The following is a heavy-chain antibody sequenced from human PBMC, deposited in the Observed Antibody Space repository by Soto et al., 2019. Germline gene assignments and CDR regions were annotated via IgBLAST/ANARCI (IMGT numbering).Heavy chain of an antibody. Sequence: QVQLQESGPGLVKPSGTLSLTCAVSGGSISSSNWWSWVRQPPGKGLEWIGEIYHSGSTNYNPSPKSRVNITVDKSKNQFSLKLSSVTAADTAVYYCARGTRGDDAFDIWGQGTMVTVSS. CDR3: ARGTRGDDAFDI. CDR1: GGSISSSNW. D-gene: IGHD2-21*01. J-gene: IGHJ3*02. CDR2: IYHSGST. V-gene: IGHV4-4*02.